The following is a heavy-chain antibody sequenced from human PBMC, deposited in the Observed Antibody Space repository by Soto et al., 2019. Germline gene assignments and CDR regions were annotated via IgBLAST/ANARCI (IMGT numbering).Heavy chain of an antibody. D-gene: IGHD3-10*01. J-gene: IGHJ4*02. CDR1: GGSISSYY. CDR2: IYYSGYT. Sequence: SETLSLTCTVSGGSISSYYWSWIRQPPGKGLEWIGYIYYSGYTNYNPSLNSRVTMSVDTSKNQFSLKVNSVTAADTAVYYCARESYYGSGATVVAYWGQGTLVTVSS. V-gene: IGHV4-59*01. CDR3: ARESYYGSGATVVAY.